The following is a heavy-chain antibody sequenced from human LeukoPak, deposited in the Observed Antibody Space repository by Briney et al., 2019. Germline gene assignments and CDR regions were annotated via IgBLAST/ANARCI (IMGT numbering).Heavy chain of an antibody. Sequence: PSETLSLTCTVSGGSISSYYWSWIRQPPGKGLEWIGYIYYSGSTYYNPSLKSRVTISVDTSKNQFSLKLSSVTAADTAVYYCARDKSEIWFGGRHYYYYMDVWGKGTTVTVSS. CDR1: GGSISSYY. CDR3: ARDKSEIWFGGRHYYYYMDV. J-gene: IGHJ6*03. V-gene: IGHV4-59*01. CDR2: IYYSGST. D-gene: IGHD3-10*01.